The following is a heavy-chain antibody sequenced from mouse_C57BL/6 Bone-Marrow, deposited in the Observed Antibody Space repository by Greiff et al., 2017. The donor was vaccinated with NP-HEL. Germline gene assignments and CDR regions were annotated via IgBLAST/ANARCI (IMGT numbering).Heavy chain of an antibody. Sequence: QVQLQQSGPGLVQPSQSLSITCTVSGFSLTSYGVHWVRQSPGKGLEWLGVIWSGGSTDYNAAFISRLSISKDNSKSQVFFKMNSLQADDTAIYYCARNYYYDYLAWFVYWGQGTLVTVSA. CDR1: GFSLTSYG. V-gene: IGHV2-2*01. J-gene: IGHJ3*01. D-gene: IGHD2-4*01. CDR3: ARNYYYDYLAWFVY. CDR2: IWSGGST.